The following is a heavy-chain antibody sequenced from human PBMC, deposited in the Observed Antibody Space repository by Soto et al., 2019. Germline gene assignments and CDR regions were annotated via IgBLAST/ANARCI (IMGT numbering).Heavy chain of an antibody. CDR2: IYYSGST. CDR1: GGSISSGGYY. V-gene: IGHV4-31*03. Sequence: SETLSLTCTVSGGSISSGGYYWSWIRQDPGKGLEWIVYIYYSGSTYYNPSLKSRVTISVDTSKNQFSLKLSSVTAADTAVYYCAKDHRKAMVRGVITYYYYMDVWGKGTTVTVSS. J-gene: IGHJ6*03. D-gene: IGHD3-10*01. CDR3: AKDHRKAMVRGVITYYYYMDV.